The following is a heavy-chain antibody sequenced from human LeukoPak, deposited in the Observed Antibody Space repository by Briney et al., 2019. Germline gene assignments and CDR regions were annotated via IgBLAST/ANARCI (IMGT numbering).Heavy chain of an antibody. D-gene: IGHD3-10*02. J-gene: IGHJ4*02. CDR1: GYTFTSYD. CDR3: ARFGMFRVRGFDY. V-gene: IGHV1-2*02. CDR2: INPNSGGT. Sequence: ASVKVSCKASGYTFTSYDINWVRQATGQGLEWMGWINPNSGGTNYAQKFQGRVTMTRDTSFSTAYMELSRLRSDDTAVYYCARFGMFRVRGFDYWGQGTPVTVSS.